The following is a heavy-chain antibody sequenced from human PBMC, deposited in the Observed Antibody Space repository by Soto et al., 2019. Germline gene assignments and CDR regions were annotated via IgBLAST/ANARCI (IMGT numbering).Heavy chain of an antibody. Sequence: QVQLVESGGGVVQPGRSLRLSCAASGFTFSSYDMYWVRQAPGKGLEWVAVIWHDGSNKYYADSVNGRSTISRDNSKNTLYLQMSSLRVEDTAVYFCAGDAYPCFDTTTSRRGVGGHWGQGTLVTVSS. CDR3: AGDAYPCFDTTTSRRGVGGH. CDR1: GFTFSSYD. V-gene: IGHV3-33*01. J-gene: IGHJ4*02. D-gene: IGHD1-26*01. CDR2: IWHDGSNK.